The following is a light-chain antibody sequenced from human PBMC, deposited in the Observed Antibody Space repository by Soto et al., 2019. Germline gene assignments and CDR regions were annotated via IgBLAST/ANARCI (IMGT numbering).Light chain of an antibody. V-gene: IGKV3-20*01. Sequence: EIVLTQSPGTLSLSPGERATLSCRASQSVSSSYLAWYQQKPAQAPRLLIYGASSRATGIPDRFSGSGSGTDFTLTISRLEPEDFAVYYCQQYGSSPKLTFGGGTKVDI. CDR3: QQYGSSPKLT. CDR1: QSVSSSY. CDR2: GAS. J-gene: IGKJ4*01.